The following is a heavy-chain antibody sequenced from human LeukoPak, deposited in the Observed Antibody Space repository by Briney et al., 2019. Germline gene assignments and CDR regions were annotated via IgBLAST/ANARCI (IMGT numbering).Heavy chain of an antibody. CDR2: INPNSGGT. Sequence: ASVKVSCNASGYTFTAYHIHWVRQAPGQGLEWMGWINPNSGGTNYAQKLQGRVTMTTDTSTSTAYMELRSLRSDDTAVYYCARPSGYSSSWYVYWGQGTLVTVSS. V-gene: IGHV1-2*02. D-gene: IGHD6-13*01. CDR1: GYTFTAYH. CDR3: ARPSGYSSSWYVY. J-gene: IGHJ4*02.